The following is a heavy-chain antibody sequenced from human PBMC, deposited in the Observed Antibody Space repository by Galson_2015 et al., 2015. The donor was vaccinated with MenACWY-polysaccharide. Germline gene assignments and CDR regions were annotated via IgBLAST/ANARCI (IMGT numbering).Heavy chain of an antibody. J-gene: IGHJ3*02. CDR3: AREGSRIVFHAFDI. CDR1: GLRFSGSG. Sequence: SLRLSCAASGLRFSGSGMHWVGQAPGKGLEWVAVIQYDGSNKVYADSVKGRFTISRDNSKNTVFLEMNTLGVEDTAVYYCAREGSRIVFHAFDIWGQGTMVTVSS. V-gene: IGHV3-33*01. D-gene: IGHD2-2*01. CDR2: IQYDGSNK.